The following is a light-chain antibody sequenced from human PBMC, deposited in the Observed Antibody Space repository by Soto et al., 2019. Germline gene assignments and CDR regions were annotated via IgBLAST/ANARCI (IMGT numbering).Light chain of an antibody. V-gene: IGKV1-33*01. CDR3: QQYDTLPLT. CDR1: QDITNY. Sequence: DIQMTQSPSSLSASVGDRVTIICQASQDITNYLNWYQQKPGKAPKLLIHDSSNLETGVPSRFSGSGSGTYFSFNISSLQPEDIATYYCQQYDTLPLTFGQGKRMEIK. CDR2: DSS. J-gene: IGKJ5*01.